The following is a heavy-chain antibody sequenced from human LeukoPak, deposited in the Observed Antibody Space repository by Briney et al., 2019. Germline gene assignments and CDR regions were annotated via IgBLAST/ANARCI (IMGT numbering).Heavy chain of an antibody. V-gene: IGHV4-38-2*01. CDR3: ARGIYYLIEY. Sequence: SETLSLTCAVSGYSISSGDYWGWIRQSPGKGLEWIGNIFHSGSTYHNPSLKSRVTIPVDTSKNEFSLKLSSVTAADTAVYYCARGIYYLIEYWGQGTLVTASS. J-gene: IGHJ4*02. CDR1: GYSISSGDY. CDR2: IFHSGST. D-gene: IGHD3-10*01.